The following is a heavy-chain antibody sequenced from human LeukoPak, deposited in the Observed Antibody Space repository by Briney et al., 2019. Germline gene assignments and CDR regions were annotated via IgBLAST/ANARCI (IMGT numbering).Heavy chain of an antibody. CDR3: AKDLSVNILAYSGYDY. J-gene: IGHJ4*02. CDR1: GFTFYDYA. CDR2: INWNSGSI. Sequence: PGGSLRLSCAASGFTFYDYAMHWVRQAPGKGLEWVSGINWNSGSIVYADSVKGRFTISRDNAKNSLYLQMNNLRAEDTALYYCAKDLSVNILAYSGYDYWGQGTLVTVSS. V-gene: IGHV3-9*01. D-gene: IGHD5-12*01.